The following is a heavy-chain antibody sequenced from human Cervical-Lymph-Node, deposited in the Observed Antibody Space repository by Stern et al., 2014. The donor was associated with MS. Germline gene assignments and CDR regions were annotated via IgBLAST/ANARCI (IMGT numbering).Heavy chain of an antibody. CDR3: ARRKASDYQDAFDV. CDR2: IHYSGSP. Sequence: VQLVESGPGLIKPSQTLSLTCIVSGGSITSGGNYWTWMGPHPGQDLEGIGDIHYSGSPYSNPSLQRRVTISRDTSKNQFSLQLSSVTAADTAVYYCARRKASDYQDAFDVWGQGTLVTVSS. J-gene: IGHJ3*01. CDR1: GGSITSGGNY. D-gene: IGHD2-2*01. V-gene: IGHV4-31*03.